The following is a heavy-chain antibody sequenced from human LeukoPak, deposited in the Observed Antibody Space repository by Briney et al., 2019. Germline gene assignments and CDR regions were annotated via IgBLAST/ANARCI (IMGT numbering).Heavy chain of an antibody. CDR3: ARDPGIAAAGTPN. V-gene: IGHV1-69*04. J-gene: IGHJ4*02. CDR1: GGTFSSYA. CDR2: IIPIIGIA. Sequence: AASVRVSCTASGGTFSSYAISWVRQAPGQGLEWMGRIIPIIGIANYAQKFQGRVTITADKSTSTAYMDLSSLRAEDTAVYYCARDPGIAAAGTPNWGQGTLVTVSS. D-gene: IGHD6-13*01.